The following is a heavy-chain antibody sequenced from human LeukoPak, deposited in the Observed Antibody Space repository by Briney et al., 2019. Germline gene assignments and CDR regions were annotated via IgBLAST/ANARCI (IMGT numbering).Heavy chain of an antibody. Sequence: SETLSLTCTVSGGSISSSSYYWGWIRQPPGKGLEWIGSIYYSGSTYYNPSLKSRVTISVNTSKNQFSLKLSSVTAADTAVYYCARVEEGYGSGRRENYYYYYMDVWGQGTLVTVSS. V-gene: IGHV4-39*07. CDR3: ARVEEGYGSGRRENYYYYYMDV. D-gene: IGHD3-10*01. CDR1: GGSISSSSYY. J-gene: IGHJ6*03. CDR2: IYYSGST.